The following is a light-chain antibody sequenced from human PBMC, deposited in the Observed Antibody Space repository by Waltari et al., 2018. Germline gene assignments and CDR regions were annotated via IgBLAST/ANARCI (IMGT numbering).Light chain of an antibody. CDR3: AAWDDSLSGRWV. CDR1: SSNIGSNY. CDR2: RNN. Sequence: QSVLTQPPSASGTPGQRVTISCSGSSSNIGSNYVYWYQQLQGTAPKLLIYRNNQRPSVVPDRFSGSKSGTSASLAVSGLRSEDEADYYCAAWDDSLSGRWVFGGGTKLTVL. V-gene: IGLV1-47*01. J-gene: IGLJ3*02.